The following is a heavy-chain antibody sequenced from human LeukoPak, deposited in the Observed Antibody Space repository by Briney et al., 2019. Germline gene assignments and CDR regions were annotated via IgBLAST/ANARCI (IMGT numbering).Heavy chain of an antibody. CDR3: ASTNYRGGTTGYNWFDP. Sequence: PGGSLRLSCAASGFTFSSYGMHWVRQAPGKGPERVAVISYDGSNKYYADSVKGRFTISRDNSKNTLYLQMNSLRAEDTAMYYCASTNYRGGTTGYNWFDPWGQGTLVTVSS. CDR2: ISYDGSNK. V-gene: IGHV3-30*03. D-gene: IGHD1-26*01. J-gene: IGHJ5*02. CDR1: GFTFSSYG.